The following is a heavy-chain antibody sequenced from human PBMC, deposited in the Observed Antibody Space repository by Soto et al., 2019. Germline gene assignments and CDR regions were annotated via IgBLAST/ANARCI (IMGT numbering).Heavy chain of an antibody. V-gene: IGHV3-15*07. CDR2: IKSKTDGGTT. J-gene: IGHJ4*02. CDR3: FLVWITMTVVAPD. Sequence: GGSLRLSCAASGFTFSNAWMNWVRQAPGKGLEWVGRIKSKTDGGTTDYAAPVKGRFTISRDDSKNTLYLQMNSLKTEDTAVYYCFLVWITMTVVAPDWCQGTLVTVFS. CDR1: GFTFSNAW. D-gene: IGHD3-22*01.